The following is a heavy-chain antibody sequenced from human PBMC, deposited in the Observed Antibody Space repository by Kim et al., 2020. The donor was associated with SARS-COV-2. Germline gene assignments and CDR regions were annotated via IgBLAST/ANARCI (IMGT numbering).Heavy chain of an antibody. Sequence: ASVKVSCKASGYTFTGYYMHWVRQAPGQGLEWMGRINPNSGGTNYAQKFQGRVTMTRDTPISTAYMELSRLRSEDTAVYYCARRGLWDGGGAFDIWGQGTMVTVSS. CDR1: GYTFTGYY. V-gene: IGHV1-2*06. CDR2: INPNSGGT. J-gene: IGHJ3*02. CDR3: ARRGLWDGGGAFDI. D-gene: IGHD3-16*01.